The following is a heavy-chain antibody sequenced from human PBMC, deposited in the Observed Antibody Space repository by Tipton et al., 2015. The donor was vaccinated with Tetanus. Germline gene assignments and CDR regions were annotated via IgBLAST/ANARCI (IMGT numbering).Heavy chain of an antibody. CDR2: VYYNGNT. CDR1: GDSVSGYY. J-gene: IGHJ4*02. Sequence: TLSLTCTVSGDSVSGYYWGWIRQPPGKGLEWIGYVYYNGNTHYNPALKSRVTISVDTSKNQFSLKLSSVTAADTAIYYCAREVPAAGHFDSWGQGTLVTVSS. V-gene: IGHV4-59*02. D-gene: IGHD2-2*01. CDR3: AREVPAAGHFDS.